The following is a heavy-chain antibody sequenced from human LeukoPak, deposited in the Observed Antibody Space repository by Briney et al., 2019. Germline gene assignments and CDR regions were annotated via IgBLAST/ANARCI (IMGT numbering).Heavy chain of an antibody. Sequence: GGSLRLSCAASGFIFSSYWMSWVRQARGKGLEWVANIKQDGSEKYYVDSVKGRFTISRDNAKNSLYLQMNSLRAEDTAVYYCARDKIVGATHFDYWGQGTLVTVSS. CDR2: IKQDGSEK. CDR1: GFIFSSYW. V-gene: IGHV3-7*03. CDR3: ARDKIVGATHFDY. J-gene: IGHJ4*02. D-gene: IGHD1-26*01.